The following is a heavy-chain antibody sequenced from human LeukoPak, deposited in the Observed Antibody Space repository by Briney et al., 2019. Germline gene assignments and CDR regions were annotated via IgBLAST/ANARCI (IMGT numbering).Heavy chain of an antibody. CDR3: ARDASLGSVGRRFHP. J-gene: IGHJ5*02. CDR1: GIAFSGYS. Sequence: PGGSLRLSCEASGIAFSGYSMNWVRQAPGGSLEWVSSISSSRTYIYYADSVKGRFTVSRDNAKNSLYLQMNGLRAEDTAVYYCARDASLGSVGRRFHPWGQGTRVTVSS. CDR2: ISSSRTYI. V-gene: IGHV3-21*01. D-gene: IGHD1-26*01.